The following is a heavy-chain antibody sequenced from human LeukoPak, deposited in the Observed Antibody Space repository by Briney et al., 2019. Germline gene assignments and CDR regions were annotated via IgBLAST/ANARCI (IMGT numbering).Heavy chain of an antibody. CDR2: TYSSGST. Sequence: SETLSLTCSLSVGFLMRDYWTSIRQSPGKGLEFIWRTYSSGSTEYNPSLKSRITLSTQRSKNQVSLKLKSVTRADTAIYYCARRSIVRGFDSWGQGTLVTVSP. J-gene: IGHJ5*01. CDR3: ARRSIVRGFDS. CDR1: VGFLMRDY. D-gene: IGHD2-21*01. V-gene: IGHV4-4*07.